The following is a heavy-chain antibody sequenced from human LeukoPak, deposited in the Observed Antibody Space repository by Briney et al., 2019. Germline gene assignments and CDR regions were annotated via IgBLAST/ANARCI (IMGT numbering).Heavy chain of an antibody. CDR2: ISGSGGST. CDR1: GFTFSSFA. CDR3: AKDRNYDSSGYPNY. J-gene: IGHJ4*02. Sequence: PGGSLRLSCAASGFTFSSFAMSWVRQAPGKGLEWASDISGSGGSTYYADSVKGRFTISRDNSKNTLYLQMNSLRAEDTAVYYCAKDRNYDSSGYPNYWGQGTLVTVSS. D-gene: IGHD3-22*01. V-gene: IGHV3-23*01.